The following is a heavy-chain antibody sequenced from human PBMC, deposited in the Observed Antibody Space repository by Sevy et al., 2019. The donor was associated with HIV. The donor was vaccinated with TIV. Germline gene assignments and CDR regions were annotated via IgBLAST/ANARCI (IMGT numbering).Heavy chain of an antibody. J-gene: IGHJ6*02. V-gene: IGHV3-30*04. CDR1: GFTFSSYA. CDR2: ISYDGSNK. D-gene: IGHD3-16*01. CDR3: ARDEGGYYYYGMDV. Sequence: GGSLRLSCAASGFTFSSYAMHWVRQAPGKGLEWVAVISYDGSNKYYADSVKGRFTISRDNSKNTLYLQMNSLRAEDTAVYDCARDEGGYYYYGMDVWGQGTTVTVSS.